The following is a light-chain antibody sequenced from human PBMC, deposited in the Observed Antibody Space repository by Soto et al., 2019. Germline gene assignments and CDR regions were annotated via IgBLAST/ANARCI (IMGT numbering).Light chain of an antibody. V-gene: IGLV2-14*03. CDR2: DVS. CDR1: SSDVGGYNF. Sequence: QSVLTQPASVSGSPGQSITISCTGTSSDVGGYNFVSWYQHHPGKAPKLIIYDVSYRPSGVSNRFSVSKSGNTASLTISGLQAEDEADSYCTSYTSSFTYVFGTGTKVTVL. CDR3: TSYTSSFTYV. J-gene: IGLJ1*01.